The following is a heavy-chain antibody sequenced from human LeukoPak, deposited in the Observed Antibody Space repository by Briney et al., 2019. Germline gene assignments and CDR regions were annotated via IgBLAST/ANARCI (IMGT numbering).Heavy chain of an antibody. Sequence: PSETLSLTCTVSSASISTYYWSWIRQPPGKGLEWIGYIYHSGPSNYNPSLKSRVAMSVDTSKSQFSLSLTSVATADTAVYYCAKGGMAAPIWSWGQGTLVTVSS. CDR2: IYHSGPS. V-gene: IGHV4-59*01. CDR3: AKGGMAAPIWS. CDR1: SASISTYY. D-gene: IGHD6-13*01. J-gene: IGHJ5*02.